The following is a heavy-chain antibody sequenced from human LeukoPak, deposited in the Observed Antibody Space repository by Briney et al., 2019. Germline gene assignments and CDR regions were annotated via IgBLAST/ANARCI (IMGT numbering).Heavy chain of an antibody. CDR1: GGSISTYY. CDR2: IYYTGST. J-gene: IGHJ5*02. CDR3: ARVAPGSPWFDP. D-gene: IGHD3-10*01. V-gene: IGHV4-59*01. Sequence: PSETLSLTCTVSGGSISTYYWSWIRQPPGKGLEWIGYIYYTGSTNYNPSLKGRVTISVDTSKNQFSLRLSSVTAADTAVYYCARVAPGSPWFDPWGQGTLVTVSS.